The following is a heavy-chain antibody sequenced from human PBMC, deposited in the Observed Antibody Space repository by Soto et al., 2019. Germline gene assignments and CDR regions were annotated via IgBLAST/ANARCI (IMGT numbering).Heavy chain of an antibody. Sequence: PSETLSLTCTVSGGSISSGDYYWGWIRQPPGKGLEWIGYIYYSGSTYYNPSLKSRVTISVDTSKNQFSLKLSSVTAADTAVYYCARGYYDFWSGYAPYNWSDPWGQGTLVTVSS. CDR1: GGSISSGDYY. CDR3: ARGYYDFWSGYAPYNWSDP. D-gene: IGHD3-3*01. CDR2: IYYSGST. V-gene: IGHV4-30-4*01. J-gene: IGHJ5*02.